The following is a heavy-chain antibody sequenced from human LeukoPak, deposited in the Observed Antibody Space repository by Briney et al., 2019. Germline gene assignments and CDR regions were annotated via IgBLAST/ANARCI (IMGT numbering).Heavy chain of an antibody. D-gene: IGHD1-26*01. CDR1: GFTFSSYG. CDR2: IWYDGSNK. CDR3: ARAVEEWEPFDY. Sequence: TGGSLRLSCAASGFTFSSYGMHWVRQAPGKGLEWVAVIWYDGSNKYYADSVKGRFTISRDNSKNTLYLQMNSLRAEDTAVYYCARAVEEWEPFDYWGQGTLVTVSS. J-gene: IGHJ4*02. V-gene: IGHV3-33*01.